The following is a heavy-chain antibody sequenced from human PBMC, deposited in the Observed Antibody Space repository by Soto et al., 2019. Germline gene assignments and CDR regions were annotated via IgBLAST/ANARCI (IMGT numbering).Heavy chain of an antibody. Sequence: GGSLRLSCAASGFTFSSYSMNWVRQAPGKGLEWVSSISSSSSYIYYADSVKGRFTISRDNAKNSLYLQMNSLRAEDTAVYYCARRSWSGYYDYWGQGTLVTVSS. CDR3: ARRSWSGYYDY. CDR2: ISSSSSYI. D-gene: IGHD3-3*01. V-gene: IGHV3-21*01. CDR1: GFTFSSYS. J-gene: IGHJ4*02.